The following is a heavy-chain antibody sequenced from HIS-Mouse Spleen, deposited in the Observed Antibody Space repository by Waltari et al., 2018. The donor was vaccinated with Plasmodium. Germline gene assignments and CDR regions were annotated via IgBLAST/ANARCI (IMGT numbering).Heavy chain of an antibody. CDR3: ASLPRVEEVTTPFYYYYYGMDV. Sequence: QLQLQESGPGLVKPSETLSLTCTVSCGSIRSSSYYCGWIRQPPGQGLEWIGSIDYSGTTYYNPSRKSLVTISVDTSKNQFSLKLSSVTAADTAVYYCASLPRVEEVTTPFYYYYYGMDVWGQGTTVTVSS. V-gene: IGHV4-39*01. D-gene: IGHD4-4*01. CDR2: IDYSGTT. J-gene: IGHJ6*02. CDR1: CGSIRSSSYY.